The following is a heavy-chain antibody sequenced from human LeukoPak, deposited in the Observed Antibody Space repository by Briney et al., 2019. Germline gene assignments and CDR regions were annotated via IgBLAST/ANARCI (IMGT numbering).Heavy chain of an antibody. CDR2: IQQDGTDK. CDR3: ARFSSSWGPVY. J-gene: IGHJ4*02. CDR1: GFTFSTFW. Sequence: TGGSLRLSCEASGFTFSTFWMSWVRRPPGKGLEWVATIQQDGTDKSYMVSVKGRFAVSRDNAKNSLYLQMNSLRAEDTAVYYCARFSSSWGPVYWGQGTLVTVSS. V-gene: IGHV3-7*01. D-gene: IGHD6-13*01.